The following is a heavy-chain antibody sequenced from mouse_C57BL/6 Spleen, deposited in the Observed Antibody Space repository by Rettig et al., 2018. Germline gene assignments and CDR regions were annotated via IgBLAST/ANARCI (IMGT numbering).Heavy chain of an antibody. CDR1: GYTFTDYY. Sequence: QVQLKQSGAELVRPGASVKLSCKASGYTFTDYYINWVKQRPGQGLEWIARIYPGSGNTYYNEKFKGKATLTAEKSSSTAYMQLSSLTSEDSAVYFCARDYYGSSGYFDYWGQGTTLTVSS. V-gene: IGHV1-76*01. CDR3: ARDYYGSSGYFDY. CDR2: IYPGSGNT. D-gene: IGHD1-1*01. J-gene: IGHJ2*01.